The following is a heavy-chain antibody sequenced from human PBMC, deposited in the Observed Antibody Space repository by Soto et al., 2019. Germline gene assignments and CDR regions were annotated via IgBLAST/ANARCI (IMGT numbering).Heavy chain of an antibody. Sequence: PSETLSLTCAVYGGSFSGYYWSWIRQPPGKGLEWIGEINHSGSTNYNPSLKSRVTISVDTSKNQFSLRLSSVTAADTALYFCAIHSLALRTNNGFDPWGQRSMATV. CDR3: AIHSLALRTNNGFDP. J-gene: IGHJ5*02. D-gene: IGHD3-3*02. CDR2: INHSGST. V-gene: IGHV4-34*01. CDR1: GGSFSGYY.